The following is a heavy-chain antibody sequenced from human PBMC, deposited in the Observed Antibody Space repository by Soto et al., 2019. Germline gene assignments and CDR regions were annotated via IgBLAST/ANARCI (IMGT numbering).Heavy chain of an antibody. CDR3: ARGPRGYSYGTFDY. CDR2: IYHSGTT. CDR1: GGSVSSADSY. D-gene: IGHD5-18*01. J-gene: IGHJ4*02. V-gene: IGHV4-30-4*01. Sequence: SETLSLTCTVSGGSVSSADSYWSWIRQAPGKGLEWVGHIYHSGTTYYNPSLKGRLTISVDTSKNQFSLKLSSVTAADTAVYYCARGPRGYSYGTFDYWGQGTLVTVSS.